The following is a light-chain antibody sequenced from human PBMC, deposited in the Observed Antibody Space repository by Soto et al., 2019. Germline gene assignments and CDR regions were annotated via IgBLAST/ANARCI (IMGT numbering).Light chain of an antibody. CDR1: QSVSSN. J-gene: IGKJ4*01. V-gene: IGKV3-11*01. Sequence: EPVLTQSPATLSLSPGERATLSCRARQSVSSNLAWYQQKRGQAPRLLIYDASNRATGIPARFSGSGSGTDFTLTISSLEPEDFAVYYCQQRSNWPLTFGGGTKVEIK. CDR2: DAS. CDR3: QQRSNWPLT.